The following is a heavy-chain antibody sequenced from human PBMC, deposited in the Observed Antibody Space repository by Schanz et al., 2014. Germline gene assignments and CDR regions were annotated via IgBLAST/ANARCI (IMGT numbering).Heavy chain of an antibody. CDR2: INPNSGDT. D-gene: IGHD5-18*01. V-gene: IGHV1-2*04. CDR3: TRGGYSYALSAFDI. CDR1: GYTFTGYY. Sequence: QVQLVQSGAEMKKPGASVKVSCKASGYTFTGYYMHWVRQAPGQGLEWMGWINPNSGDTNYAQKFQGWVTMTRDTSISTAYMEVSSLRSDDTALYYCTRGGYSYALSAFDIWGQGTMVTVSS. J-gene: IGHJ3*02.